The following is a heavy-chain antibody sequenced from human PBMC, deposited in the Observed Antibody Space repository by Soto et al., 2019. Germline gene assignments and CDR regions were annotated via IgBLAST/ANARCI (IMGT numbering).Heavy chain of an antibody. Sequence: QVQLVESGGGVVQPGGSLRLSCEASGFNFNTYGMYWVRQSPGKGLEWVAIIWYEGSNKNYADSVKGRFAISRDNSKNTLWLQMNNLRDEDTAVYYCARDKGPVAARVSLDYWGQGTLVTVSS. V-gene: IGHV3-33*01. CDR1: GFNFNTYG. CDR2: IWYEGSNK. D-gene: IGHD6-6*01. J-gene: IGHJ4*02. CDR3: ARDKGPVAARVSLDY.